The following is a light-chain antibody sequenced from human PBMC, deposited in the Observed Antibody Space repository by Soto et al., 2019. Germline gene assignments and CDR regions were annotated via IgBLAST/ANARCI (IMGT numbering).Light chain of an antibody. CDR3: QQSYSTPRT. CDR1: QSISTY. Sequence: DIQMTQSPSSLSASVGDRVTITCRASQSISTYINWYQQKPGKAPKLLIYAASSLQSGVPSRFSGSGSGADFTLTISSLQPEDFASYYCQQSYSTPRTFGQGTKVEMK. CDR2: AAS. V-gene: IGKV1-39*01. J-gene: IGKJ1*01.